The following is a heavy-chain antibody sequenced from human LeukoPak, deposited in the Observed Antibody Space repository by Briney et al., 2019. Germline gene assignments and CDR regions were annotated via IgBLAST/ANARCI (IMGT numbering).Heavy chain of an antibody. CDR1: GYTFTSHA. CDR2: INAGNGNT. D-gene: IGHD5-12*01. Sequence: ASVKVSCKASGYTFTSHAMHWVRQAPGQRLEWMGWINAGNGNTKYSQKLQGRVTITRDTSASTAYMELSSLRSEDTAVYYCARGDHPKRGLVATTHPLGYWGQGTLVTVSS. CDR3: ARGDHPKRGLVATTHPLGY. V-gene: IGHV1-3*01. J-gene: IGHJ4*02.